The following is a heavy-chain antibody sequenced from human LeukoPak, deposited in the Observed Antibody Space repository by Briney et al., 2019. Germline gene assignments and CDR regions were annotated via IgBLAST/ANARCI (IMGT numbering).Heavy chain of an antibody. CDR1: GYTFTGYY. J-gene: IGHJ5*02. CDR3: ARASDIVVVPAVNWFDP. D-gene: IGHD2-2*01. CDR2: INPSGGST. V-gene: IGHV1-46*01. Sequence: ASVTVSCKASGYTFTGYYMHWVRQAPGQGLEWMGIINPSGGSTSYAQKFQGRVTMTRDTSTSTVYMELSSLRSEDTAVYYCARASDIVVVPAVNWFDPWGQGTLVTVSS.